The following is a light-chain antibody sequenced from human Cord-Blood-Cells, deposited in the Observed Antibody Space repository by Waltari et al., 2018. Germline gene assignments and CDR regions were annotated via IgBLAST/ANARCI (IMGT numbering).Light chain of an antibody. CDR3: LQDYAWT. Sequence: TWGASQSIRNDLGWYQQKPGKAPKLLIYAASSLQSGVPSRFSGSGSGTDFTLTISSLQPEDFATYYCLQDYAWTFGQGTKVEIK. V-gene: IGKV1-6*01. CDR1: QSIRND. J-gene: IGKJ1*01. CDR2: AAS.